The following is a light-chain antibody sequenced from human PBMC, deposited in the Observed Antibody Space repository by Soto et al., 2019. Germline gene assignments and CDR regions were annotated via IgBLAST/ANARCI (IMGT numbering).Light chain of an antibody. V-gene: IGLV3-21*02. Sequence: SYELTQPPSVSVAPGQTARITCAGNNIESKTVHWYQQKPGQAPVLVVYDDNDRPSGIPERFSGSNSGNTATLTFNSVEDGDEADSYCQVWDSSTDHPGVVFGGGTKLTVL. CDR2: DDN. CDR3: QVWDSSTDHPGVV. CDR1: NIESKT. J-gene: IGLJ2*01.